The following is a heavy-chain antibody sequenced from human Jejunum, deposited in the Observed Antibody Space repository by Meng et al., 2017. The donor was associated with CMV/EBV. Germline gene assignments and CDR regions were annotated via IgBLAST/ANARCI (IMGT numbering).Heavy chain of an antibody. D-gene: IGHD6-19*01. V-gene: IGHV3-7*01. CDR2: IRKDGGEI. Sequence: CAASGFTFSTYALRWVRQAPGKGLEWVADIRKDGGEIYYVDSVKGRFTISRDNAKNSLYLQMNSLRAEDTALYYCARDMGWYRFDSWGQGTLVTVSS. CDR1: GFTFSTYA. J-gene: IGHJ4*02. CDR3: ARDMGWYRFDS.